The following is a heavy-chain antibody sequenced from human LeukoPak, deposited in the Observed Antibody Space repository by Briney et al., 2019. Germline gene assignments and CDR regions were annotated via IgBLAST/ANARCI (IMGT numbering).Heavy chain of an antibody. V-gene: IGHV3-48*02. J-gene: IGHJ4*02. Sequence: GGSLRLSCAASGFTFSSYSMNWVRQAPGKGLEWISYISSSSSTICYADSVKGRFTISRDNAKNSLYLQMDSLRDEDTAVYYCARDLSFYGSSGSFDYWGQGTLVTVSS. CDR2: ISSSSSTI. CDR1: GFTFSSYS. D-gene: IGHD3-22*01. CDR3: ARDLSFYGSSGSFDY.